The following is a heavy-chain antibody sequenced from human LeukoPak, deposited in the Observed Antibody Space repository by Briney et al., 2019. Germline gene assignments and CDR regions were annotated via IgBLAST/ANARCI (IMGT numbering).Heavy chain of an antibody. CDR2: ISSSSSYI. CDR3: ARDGWELLPDY. J-gene: IGHJ4*02. Sequence: GGSLRLSCAASGFTFSSYSMNWVRQAPGKGLEWVSSISSSSSYIYYADSVKGRFTISRDNAKNSLYLQMNSLRAEDTAVYYCARDGWELLPDYWGQGTLVTVSA. V-gene: IGHV3-21*01. CDR1: GFTFSSYS. D-gene: IGHD1-26*01.